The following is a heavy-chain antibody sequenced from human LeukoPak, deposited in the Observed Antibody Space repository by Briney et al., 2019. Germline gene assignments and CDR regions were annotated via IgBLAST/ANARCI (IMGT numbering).Heavy chain of an antibody. CDR2: IKQDGSEK. CDR3: ARTNDFWSGSIRHDAFDL. J-gene: IGHJ3*01. CDR1: GFTLSNYW. Sequence: PGGSLRLSCAASGFTLSNYWMSWVRQAPGKGLEWLAHIKQDGSEKYYVDSVKGRFTISRDNAKNSLYLQINTLRAEDTAVYYCARTNDFWSGSIRHDAFDLWGQGTMVTVSS. V-gene: IGHV3-7*01. D-gene: IGHD3-3*01.